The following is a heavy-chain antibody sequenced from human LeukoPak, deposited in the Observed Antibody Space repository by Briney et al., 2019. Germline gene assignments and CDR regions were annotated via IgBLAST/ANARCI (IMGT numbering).Heavy chain of an antibody. CDR3: ARYNTGGSDY. CDR2: IWYDGSKT. CDR1: GFTFSSYG. D-gene: IGHD7-27*01. J-gene: IGHJ4*01. V-gene: IGHV3-33*01. Sequence: PGRSLRLSCAASGFTFSSYGMHWVRQAPGKGLEWVAVIWYDGSKTYYADSVKGRFTISRDNSKNTLYLQMSSLRADDTAVYYCARYNTGGSDYWGQGTLATVSS.